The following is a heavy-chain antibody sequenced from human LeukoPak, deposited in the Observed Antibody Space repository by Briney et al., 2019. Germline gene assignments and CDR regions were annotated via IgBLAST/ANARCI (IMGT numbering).Heavy chain of an antibody. CDR3: ATSYDMGWLIGY. CDR1: GSTFGDTW. D-gene: IGHD3/OR15-3a*01. J-gene: IGHJ4*02. CDR2: IKQDGSEK. V-gene: IGHV3-7*03. Sequence: GGSLRLSCAASGSTFGDTWMNWVRQVPGQGLEWVANIKQDGSEKFYVASVKGRFTISRDNGKSSLYLQMNSLRAEDTALYYCATSYDMGWLIGYWGQGTLVTVSS.